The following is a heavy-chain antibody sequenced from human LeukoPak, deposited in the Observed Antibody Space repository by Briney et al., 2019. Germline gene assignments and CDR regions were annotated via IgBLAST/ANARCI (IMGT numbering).Heavy chain of an antibody. V-gene: IGHV3-23*01. CDR1: GFSFSYYA. CDR3: ARDRENRGRPASSGYYFDY. Sequence: GGSLRLSCAASGFSFSYYAMNWVRQAPGEGLEWVSGICASGGFTYYADSVKGRFTISRDNSRNTVYLQMNSLRAEDTAIYYCARDRENRGRPASSGYYFDYWGQGTLVTVSS. CDR2: ICASGGFT. D-gene: IGHD6-19*01. J-gene: IGHJ4*02.